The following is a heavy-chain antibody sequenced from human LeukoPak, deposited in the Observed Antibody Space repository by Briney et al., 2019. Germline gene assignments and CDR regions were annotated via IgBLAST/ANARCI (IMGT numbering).Heavy chain of an antibody. CDR2: INSDGSNT. CDR1: GFTFSSYW. Sequence: PGESLKISCAASGFTFSSYWMHWVRQAPGKGLVWVSRINSDGSNTNYADSVKGRFTLSRDNAKNTLYLQMNSLRVEDTAVYYCARAPYGDCFDYWGQGTLVTVSS. D-gene: IGHD4-17*01. J-gene: IGHJ4*02. CDR3: ARAPYGDCFDY. V-gene: IGHV3-74*01.